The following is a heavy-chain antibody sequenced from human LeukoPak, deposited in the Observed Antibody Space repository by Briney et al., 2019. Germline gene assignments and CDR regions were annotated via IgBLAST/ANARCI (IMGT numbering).Heavy chain of an antibody. CDR3: ASVPGERYYYGSGSYYNYFDY. CDR2: IYYSGST. J-gene: IGHJ4*02. D-gene: IGHD3-10*01. V-gene: IGHV4-39*01. CDR1: GYSISSSSYY. Sequence: SETLSLTCTVSGYSISSSSYYWGWIRQPPGKGLEWIGSIYYSGSTYYNPSLKSRVTISVDTSKNQFSLKLSSVTAADTAVYYCASVPGERYYYGSGSYYNYFDYWGQGTLVTVSS.